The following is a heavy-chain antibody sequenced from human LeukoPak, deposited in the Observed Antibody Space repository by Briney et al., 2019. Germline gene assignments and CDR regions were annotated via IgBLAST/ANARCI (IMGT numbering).Heavy chain of an antibody. D-gene: IGHD3-3*01. J-gene: IGHJ4*02. V-gene: IGHV3-7*01. CDR2: IKQDGSEK. CDR1: GFTFRSYW. CDR3: AREDAYYDFWSGYSHLMYYFDY. Sequence: GGSLRLSCAASGFTFRSYWMSWVRQAPGKGLEWVANIKQDGSEKYYVDSVKGRFTISRDNAKNSLYLQMNSLRAEDTAVYYCAREDAYYDFWSGYSHLMYYFDYWGQGTLVTVSS.